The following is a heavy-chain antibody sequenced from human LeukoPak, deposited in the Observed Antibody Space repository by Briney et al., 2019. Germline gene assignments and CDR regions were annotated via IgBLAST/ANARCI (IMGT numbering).Heavy chain of an antibody. CDR2: INHSGST. CDR3: ARVSRYSSSRFFGY. Sequence: PSETLSLTCAVYGGSFSGYYWSWIRQPPGKGLEWIGEINHSGSTNYNPSLKSRATISVDTSKNQFSLKLSSVTAADTAVYYCARVSRYSSSRFFGYWGQGTLVTVSS. V-gene: IGHV4-34*01. D-gene: IGHD6-6*01. J-gene: IGHJ4*02. CDR1: GGSFSGYY.